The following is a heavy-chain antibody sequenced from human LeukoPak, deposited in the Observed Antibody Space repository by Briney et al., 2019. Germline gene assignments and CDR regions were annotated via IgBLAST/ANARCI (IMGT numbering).Heavy chain of an antibody. CDR1: GGSISSSNW. V-gene: IGHV4-4*02. CDR2: IYHSGST. CDR3: ARVGEGVVAATSWFDP. Sequence: SGTLSLTCAVSGGSISSSNWWSWVRQPPGKGLEWIGEIYHSGSTNYNPSLKSRVTISVDKSKNQFSLKLSSVTAADTAVYYCARVGEGVVAATSWFDPWGQGTLVTVSS. D-gene: IGHD2-15*01. J-gene: IGHJ5*02.